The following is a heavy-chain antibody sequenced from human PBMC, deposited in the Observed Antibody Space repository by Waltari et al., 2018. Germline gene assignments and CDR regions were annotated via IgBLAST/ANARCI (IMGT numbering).Heavy chain of an antibody. Sequence: QVQLQESGPGLVKPSETLSPTCTVSGGSISSHYWSWIRQPPGKGLEWIGYIYYSGSTNYNPSLKSRVTISVDTSKNQFSLKLSSVTAADTAVYYCARAEGIAAAGTGPDAFDIWGQGTMVTVSS. V-gene: IGHV4-59*11. CDR1: GGSISSHY. D-gene: IGHD6-13*01. J-gene: IGHJ3*02. CDR3: ARAEGIAAAGTGPDAFDI. CDR2: IYYSGST.